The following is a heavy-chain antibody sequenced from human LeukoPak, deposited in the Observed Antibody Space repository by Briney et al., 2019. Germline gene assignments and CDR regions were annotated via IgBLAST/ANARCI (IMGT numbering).Heavy chain of an antibody. V-gene: IGHV3-7*01. CDR1: GFTFTTYW. J-gene: IGHJ6*03. D-gene: IGHD3-16*01. CDR2: IRQDGTEK. Sequence: GGSLRLSCGASGFTFTTYWMSWVRQAPGKGLEWVANIRQDGTEKYYVDSVKGRFTISRDYARNSLYLQMNSLRAEDTAVYYCARDGAFYYYMDVWGKGTTVTISS. CDR3: ARDGAFYYYMDV.